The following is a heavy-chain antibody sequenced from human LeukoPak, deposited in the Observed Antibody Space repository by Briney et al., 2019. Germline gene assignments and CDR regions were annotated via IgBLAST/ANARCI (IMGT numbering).Heavy chain of an antibody. D-gene: IGHD1-26*01. V-gene: IGHV4-34*01. CDR1: GGSFSGYY. CDR3: ASPVGVGATAYFDY. Sequence: SETLSLTCAVYGGSFSGYYWSWIRQPPGKGLEWIGEINHSGSTNYNPSLKSRVTISVDTSKNQFSLKLSSVTAADTAVYYCASPVGVGATAYFDYWGQGTLVTVSS. CDR2: INHSGST. J-gene: IGHJ4*02.